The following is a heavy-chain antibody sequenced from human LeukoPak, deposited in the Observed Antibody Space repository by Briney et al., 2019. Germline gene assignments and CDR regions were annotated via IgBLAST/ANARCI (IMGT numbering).Heavy chain of an antibody. J-gene: IGHJ5*02. V-gene: IGHV4-61*02. CDR2: IYTSGRT. CDR1: GGSISSGSYY. D-gene: IGHD4-23*01. Sequence: SQTLSVTCTVPGGSISSGSYYRSWIRQPAGKGLEWIGRIYTSGRTNYNPSLKSRVTISVDTSKNQYSLKLSSVTAADTAVYYCARVFRWNWFDPWGQGTLVTVSS. CDR3: ARVFRWNWFDP.